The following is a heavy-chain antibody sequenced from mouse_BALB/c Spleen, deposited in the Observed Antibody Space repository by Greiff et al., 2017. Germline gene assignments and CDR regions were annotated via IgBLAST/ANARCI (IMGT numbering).Heavy chain of an antibody. D-gene: IGHD1-2*01. CDR3: ARNNYGYYFDY. CDR2: IWSGGST. V-gene: IGHV2-2*02. J-gene: IGHJ2*01. CDR1: GFSLTSYG. Sequence: QVHVKQSGPGLVQPSQSLSITCTVSGFSLTSYGVHRVRQSPGKGLEWLGVIWSGGSTDYNAAFISRLSISKDNSKSQVFFKMNSLQANDTAIYYCARNNYGYYFDYWGQGTTLTVSS.